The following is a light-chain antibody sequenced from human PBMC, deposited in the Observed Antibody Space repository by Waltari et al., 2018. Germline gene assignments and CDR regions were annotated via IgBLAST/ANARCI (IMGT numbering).Light chain of an antibody. V-gene: IGLV2-14*03. Sequence: QSALTQPASVSGSPGQSISISCTGTSSDVGGYNFVSWYQQHPGKAPQLMIYDVANRPSWVSHRFSGSKSGNTASLTISGLQAEDEADYYCSSYTSSSTRVFGTGTKVTVL. CDR1: SSDVGGYNF. J-gene: IGLJ1*01. CDR3: SSYTSSSTRV. CDR2: DVA.